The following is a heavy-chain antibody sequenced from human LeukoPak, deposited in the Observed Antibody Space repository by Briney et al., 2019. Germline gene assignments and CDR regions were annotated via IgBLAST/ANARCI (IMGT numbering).Heavy chain of an antibody. J-gene: IGHJ6*02. Sequence: PSETLSLTCTVSGGSISSYYWSWIRQPPGKGLEWIGYIYYSGSTNYNPSLKSRVTISVDTSKNQFSLKLSSVTAADTAVYYCARGIAVAGSDNKYYYYGMDVRGQGTTVTVSS. V-gene: IGHV4-59*01. CDR3: ARGIAVAGSDNKYYYYGMDV. CDR2: IYYSGST. D-gene: IGHD6-19*01. CDR1: GGSISSYY.